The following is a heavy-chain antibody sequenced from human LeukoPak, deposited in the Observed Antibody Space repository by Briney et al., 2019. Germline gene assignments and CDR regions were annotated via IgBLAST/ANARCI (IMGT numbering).Heavy chain of an antibody. J-gene: IGHJ6*03. Sequence: GASVKVSCKASGYTFTSYGISWVRQDPGQGLEWMGWISAYNGNTNYAQKLQGRVTMTTDTSTSTAYMELRSLRSDDTAVYYCARGLEYYDFWSGHYYMDVWGKGTTVTVSS. CDR2: ISAYNGNT. CDR1: GYTFTSYG. CDR3: ARGLEYYDFWSGHYYMDV. V-gene: IGHV1-18*01. D-gene: IGHD3-3*01.